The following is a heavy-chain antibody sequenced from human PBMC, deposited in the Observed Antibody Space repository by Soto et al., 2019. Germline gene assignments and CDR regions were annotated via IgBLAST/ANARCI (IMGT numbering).Heavy chain of an antibody. J-gene: IGHJ5*02. CDR2: MNPNSGNT. Sequence: QVQLVQSGAEVKKPGASVKVSCKASGYTFTSYDINWVRQATGQGLEWMGWMNPNSGNTGFAQKLQGTVAMTRNTSISTAYTELSSLRSEATAVYYCARGLEWSRSLAPWGQGTLVTVSS. CDR1: GYTFTSYD. D-gene: IGHD3-3*01. CDR3: ARGLEWSRSLAP. V-gene: IGHV1-8*01.